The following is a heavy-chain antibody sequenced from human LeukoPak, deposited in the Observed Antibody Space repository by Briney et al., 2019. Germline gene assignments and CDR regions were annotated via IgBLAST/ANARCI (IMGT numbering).Heavy chain of an antibody. CDR2: ISSGGGTI. CDR1: GFTFSSYE. J-gene: IGHJ4*02. D-gene: IGHD2-2*01. CDR3: AREAPTSCHDY. V-gene: IGHV3-48*03. Sequence: GGSLRLSCAASGFTFSSYEMNWVRQAPGKGLEWISYISSGGGTIYYADSVKGRFTISRDNAKNSLYLQMNSLTAEDTAVYYCAREAPTSCHDYWGQGTLVTVSS.